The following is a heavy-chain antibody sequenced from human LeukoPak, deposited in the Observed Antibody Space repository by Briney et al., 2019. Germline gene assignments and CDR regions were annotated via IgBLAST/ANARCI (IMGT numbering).Heavy chain of an antibody. CDR2: IYYSGST. Sequence: SETLSLTCTVSGGSISGYYWSWIRQPPGKGLEWIGYIYYSGSTYYNPSLKSRVTISVDTSKNQFSLKLNSVTAADTAVYYCAIFDCSSTSCYAGGYWGQGTLVTVSS. D-gene: IGHD2-2*01. CDR3: AIFDCSSTSCYAGGY. CDR1: GGSISGYY. J-gene: IGHJ4*02. V-gene: IGHV4-59*06.